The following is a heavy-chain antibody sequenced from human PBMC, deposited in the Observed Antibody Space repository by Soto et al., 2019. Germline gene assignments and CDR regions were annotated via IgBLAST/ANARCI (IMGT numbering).Heavy chain of an antibody. CDR2: IKSDGSST. Sequence: EVQLVESGGGLVQPGGSLRLSCAASGFSFSTYWMHWVRQAPGKGLVWVSRIKSDGSSTSYADSVKGRFTISRDNAKKTLYLQMNRRRAEYTAVYYCAIDGGSYRCIGYWGQGSLVTVSS. V-gene: IGHV3-74*01. CDR1: GFSFSTYW. D-gene: IGHD1-26*01. CDR3: AIDGGSYRCIGY. J-gene: IGHJ4*02.